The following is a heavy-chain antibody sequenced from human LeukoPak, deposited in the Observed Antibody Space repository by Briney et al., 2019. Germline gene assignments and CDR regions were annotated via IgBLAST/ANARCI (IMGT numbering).Heavy chain of an antibody. D-gene: IGHD6-25*01. J-gene: IGHJ5*02. V-gene: IGHV4-39*07. Sequence: PSETLSLTCTVSGYSISSRIYYWGWIRQPPGKALEWIGTIYYTGGTYYSPSLKSRVTLSVDTSKNQFSLKLNSVTAADTAVYYCARVVHNSGWGSNWFDPWGQGTLVTVSS. CDR2: IYYTGGT. CDR3: ARVVHNSGWGSNWFDP. CDR1: GYSISSRIYY.